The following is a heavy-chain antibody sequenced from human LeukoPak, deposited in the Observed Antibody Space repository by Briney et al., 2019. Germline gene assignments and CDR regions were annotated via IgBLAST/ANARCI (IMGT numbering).Heavy chain of an antibody. D-gene: IGHD5-18*01. CDR3: ARGGYTYGHDY. J-gene: IGHJ4*02. CDR1: GASISGYY. CDR2: IYYTGST. Sequence: SETLSLTCTVSGASISGYYWTWIRQPPREGLEWIGWIYYTGSTNYNPSLKSRVTISVDTSKKQFSLKLGSVTAVDTAVYYCARGGYTYGHDYWGQGTLVTVSS. V-gene: IGHV4-59*01.